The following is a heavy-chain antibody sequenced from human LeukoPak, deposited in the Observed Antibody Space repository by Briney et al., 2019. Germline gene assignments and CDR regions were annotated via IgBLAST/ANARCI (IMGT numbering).Heavy chain of an antibody. CDR2: MSYSGRT. CDR3: ARSPQGTATTANWLDP. V-gene: IGHV4-39*07. D-gene: IGHD4-17*01. Sequence: SETLSLTCTVSGGSISISNYYWGWIRQPPWKGLEWIGRMSYSGRTYYNPSLKTRVTVSLDTSKNQFSLNLISVTAADTAVYYCARSPQGTATTANWLDPWGQGTLVTVSS. CDR1: GGSISISNYY. J-gene: IGHJ5*02.